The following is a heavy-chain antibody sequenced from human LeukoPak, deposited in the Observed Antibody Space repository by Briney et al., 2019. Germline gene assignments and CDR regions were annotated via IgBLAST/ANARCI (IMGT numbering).Heavy chain of an antibody. Sequence: SETLSLTCAVYGGSFSGYYWSWIRQPPGKGLEWIGEINHSGSTNYNPSLKSRVTISVDTSKNQFSLKLSSVTAADTAVYYCARTHSGSYFLDYWGQGTLVTVSP. D-gene: IGHD1-26*01. CDR3: ARTHSGSYFLDY. CDR1: GGSFSGYY. V-gene: IGHV4-34*01. CDR2: INHSGST. J-gene: IGHJ4*02.